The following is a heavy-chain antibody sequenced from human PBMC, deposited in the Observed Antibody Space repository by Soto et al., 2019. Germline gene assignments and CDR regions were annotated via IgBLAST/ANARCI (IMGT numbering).Heavy chain of an antibody. CDR1: GYTFTSYG. J-gene: IGHJ5*02. Sequence: ASVKVSCKASGYTFTSYGISWVRQAPGQGLEWMGWISAYNGNTNYAQKLQGRVTMTTDTSTSTAYLELRSLRSDATAVYYCARDRMVWGVLWFDPWGQGTLVTVSS. CDR3: ARDRMVWGVLWFDP. V-gene: IGHV1-18*04. CDR2: ISAYNGNT. D-gene: IGHD3-10*01.